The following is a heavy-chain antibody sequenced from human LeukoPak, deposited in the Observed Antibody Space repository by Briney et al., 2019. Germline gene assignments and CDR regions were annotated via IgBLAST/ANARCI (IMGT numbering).Heavy chain of an antibody. CDR1: GGSFSGYY. D-gene: IGHD6-13*01. CDR2: INHSGST. V-gene: IGHV4-34*01. Sequence: PSETLSLTCAVYGGSFSGYYWSWIRQPPGKGLEWIGEINHSGSTNYNPSLKSRVTISVDTSKNQFSLKLSSVTAADTAVYYCARGGGGYSSSWYYFDYWGQGTLVTVSS. J-gene: IGHJ4*02. CDR3: ARGGGGYSSSWYYFDY.